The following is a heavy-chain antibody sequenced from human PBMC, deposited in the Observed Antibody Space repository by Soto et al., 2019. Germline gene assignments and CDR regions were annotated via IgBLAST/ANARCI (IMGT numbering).Heavy chain of an antibody. D-gene: IGHD3-3*02. V-gene: IGHV3-21*01. CDR3: ARPASSHFWSGPDY. J-gene: IGHJ4*02. CDR2: ISSSSSYI. Sequence: ESGGGLVKPGGSLRLSCAASGYTFSSYSMNWVRQAPGKGLEWVSSISSSSSYIYYADSVKGRFTISRDNAKNSLYLQMNSLRAEDTAVYYCARPASSHFWSGPDYWGQGTLVTVST. CDR1: GYTFSSYS.